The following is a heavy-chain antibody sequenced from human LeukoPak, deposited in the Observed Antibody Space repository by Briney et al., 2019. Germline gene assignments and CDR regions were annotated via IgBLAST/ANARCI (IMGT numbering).Heavy chain of an antibody. CDR3: ARLLCDSTSCYHDFDY. J-gene: IGHJ4*02. CDR2: INPNSGGT. D-gene: IGHD2-2*01. CDR1: GYTFTGYY. Sequence: ASVTVSCKASGYTFTGYYMHWVRQAPGQGLEWMGWINPNSGGTNYAQKFQGRVTMTRDTSISTAYMELSRLRSDDTAVYYCARLLCDSTSCYHDFDYWGQGTLVTVSS. V-gene: IGHV1-2*02.